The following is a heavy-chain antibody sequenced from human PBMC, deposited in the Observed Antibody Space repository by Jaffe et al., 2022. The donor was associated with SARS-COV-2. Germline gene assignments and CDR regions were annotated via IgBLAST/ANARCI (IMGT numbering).Heavy chain of an antibody. Sequence: QVQLVESGGGVVQPGRSLRLSCAASGFTFSSYAMHWVRQAPGKGLEWVAVISYDGSNKYYADSVKGRFTISRDNSKNTLYLQMNSLRAEDTAVYYCARDPIRDGYNLGGDYWGQGTLVTVSS. CDR1: GFTFSSYA. D-gene: IGHD5-12*01. V-gene: IGHV3-30-3*01. CDR2: ISYDGSNK. CDR3: ARDPIRDGYNLGGDY. J-gene: IGHJ4*02.